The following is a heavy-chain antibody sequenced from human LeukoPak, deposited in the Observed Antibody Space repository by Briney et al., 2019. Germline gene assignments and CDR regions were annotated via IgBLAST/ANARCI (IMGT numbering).Heavy chain of an antibody. V-gene: IGHV4-34*01. J-gene: IGHJ6*03. CDR2: INHSGST. Sequence: SETLSLTCAVYGGSFSGYYWSWIRQPPGKGLEWIGEINHSGSTNYNPSLKSRVTISVDTSKNQFSLKLSSVTAADTAVYYCARWGNSRRPNYYYYMDVWGKGTTVTVSS. D-gene: IGHD7-27*01. CDR3: ARWGNSRRPNYYYYMDV. CDR1: GGSFSGYY.